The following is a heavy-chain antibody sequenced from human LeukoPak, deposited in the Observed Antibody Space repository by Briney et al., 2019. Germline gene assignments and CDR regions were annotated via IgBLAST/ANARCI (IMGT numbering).Heavy chain of an antibody. CDR3: ARVSRASLWLPLDS. CDR2: IHYTGST. D-gene: IGHD5-18*01. Sequence: SETLLLTSIVCGDSISSSYWSWIRQPPGKGLEWIGYIHYTGSTNYNPSLRSRVTISIDTSKNQFSLKLSSVTAADTAVYYCARVSRASLWLPLDSWGKGRGVTVSS. V-gene: IGHV4-59*08. CDR1: GDSISSSY. J-gene: IGHJ4*02.